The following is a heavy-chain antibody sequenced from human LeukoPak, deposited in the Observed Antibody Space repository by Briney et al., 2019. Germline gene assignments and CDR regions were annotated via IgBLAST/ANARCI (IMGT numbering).Heavy chain of an antibody. CDR2: FGGSGGST. J-gene: IGHJ3*02. CDR1: AFTVSSYG. V-gene: IGHV3-23*01. D-gene: IGHD1-7*01. Sequence: PGRSLTLSCAPSAFTVSSYGMSSVSHARGKGREWVSSFGGSGGSTYHPASVQGSFPISRDHSKNTLYLQTNSLRGDDTAVYYCAKGGYNWNYLDAFDIWGQGTMVTVSS. CDR3: AKGGYNWNYLDAFDI.